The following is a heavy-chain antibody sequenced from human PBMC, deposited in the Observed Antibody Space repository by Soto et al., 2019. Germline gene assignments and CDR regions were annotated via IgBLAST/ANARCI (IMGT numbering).Heavy chain of an antibody. D-gene: IGHD6-25*01. CDR2: VGNDGGTK. V-gene: IGHV3-30*18. Sequence: PGGSRRLSWAASGFTFSSYVIHWVRQAPGKGMEWVAVVGNDGGTKYYADSVKGRFTISRDNSKNTLYLQMNSLRDEDTAVYYCAKEVREAAGPWYFDLWGRGTLVTVSS. J-gene: IGHJ2*01. CDR3: AKEVREAAGPWYFDL. CDR1: GFTFSSYV.